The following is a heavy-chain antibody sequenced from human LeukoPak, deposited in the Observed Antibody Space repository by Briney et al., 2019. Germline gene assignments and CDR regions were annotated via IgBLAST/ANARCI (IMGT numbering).Heavy chain of an antibody. D-gene: IGHD5-12*01. CDR2: INPNSGGT. J-gene: IGHJ4*02. CDR3: ARMGLPARGLGH. CDR1: GYTFTGYY. V-gene: IGHV1-2*06. Sequence: ASVKVSCKASGYTFTGYYMHWVRQAPGQGLEWMGRINPNSGGTNYAQKFQGRVTVTRDTSISTAYMELSGLRSDDTAVYYCARMGLPARGLGHWGQGTLVTVSS.